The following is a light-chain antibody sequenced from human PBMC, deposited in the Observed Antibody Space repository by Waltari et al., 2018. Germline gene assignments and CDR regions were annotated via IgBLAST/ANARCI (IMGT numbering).Light chain of an antibody. J-gene: IGKJ1*01. CDR2: KAS. CDR1: QGISGC. CDR3: QYYGT. Sequence: DIQMSQSPPTLSASVGDSATITCRVSQGISGCLAGYQQKPGRAPKLLIFKASILESGVPSRFSGSGSGTEFTLTISSLQPDDFATYFCQYYGTFGQGTKVEIK. V-gene: IGKV1-5*03.